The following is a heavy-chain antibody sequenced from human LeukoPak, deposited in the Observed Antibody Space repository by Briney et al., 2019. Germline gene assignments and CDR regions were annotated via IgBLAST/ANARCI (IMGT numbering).Heavy chain of an antibody. Sequence: GESLEISCKASGYSFTSNWIGWVRQMPGKGLEWMGIIYPGDSDTRYSPSFQGQVTIPAAKSISTAYLQWGSLKAPDTAMYYCARLGTGYYYGMDVWGQGTTVTVSS. CDR2: IYPGDSDT. V-gene: IGHV5-51*01. CDR1: GYSFTSNW. D-gene: IGHD2-8*02. CDR3: ARLGTGYYYGMDV. J-gene: IGHJ6*02.